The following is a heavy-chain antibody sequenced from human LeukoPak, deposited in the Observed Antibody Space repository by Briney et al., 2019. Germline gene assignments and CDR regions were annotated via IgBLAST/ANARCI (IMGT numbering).Heavy chain of an antibody. V-gene: IGHV4-4*07. CDR1: GDSIRSYY. CDR2: IFTSGST. D-gene: IGHD3-10*01. CDR3: AREGKITMVRGVIRYYYMDV. Sequence: SETLSLTCTVSGDSIRSYYWSWIRQPAGKGLEWIGRIFTSGSTKYNPSLKSRVTISVDTSKNQFSLKLSSVTAADTAVYYCAREGKITMVRGVIRYYYMDVWGKGTTVTISS. J-gene: IGHJ6*03.